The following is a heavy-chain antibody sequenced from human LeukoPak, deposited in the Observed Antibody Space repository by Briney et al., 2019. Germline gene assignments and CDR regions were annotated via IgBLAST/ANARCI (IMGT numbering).Heavy chain of an antibody. V-gene: IGHV3-73*01. Sequence: PGGSLRLSCAASGFTFSGSAMHWVRQASGKGLEWVGRIRSKANNYATSYAAPVKGRFTISRDDSKNTASLQMNSLKTEDTAVYYCAAAFGTAFDIWAQGTMVTVSS. CDR1: GFTFSGSA. CDR2: IRSKANNYAT. J-gene: IGHJ3*02. CDR3: AAAFGTAFDI. D-gene: IGHD3-10*01.